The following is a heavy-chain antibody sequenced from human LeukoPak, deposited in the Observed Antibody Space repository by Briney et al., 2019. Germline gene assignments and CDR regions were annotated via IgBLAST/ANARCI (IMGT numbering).Heavy chain of an antibody. CDR1: GGSFSGYY. Sequence: SETLSLTRAVYGGSFSGYYWSWIRQPPGKGLEWIGEINHSGSTNYNPSLKSRVTISVDTSKNQFSLKLSSVTAADTAVYYCARDHITMVRGGTGFDYWGQGTLVTVSS. V-gene: IGHV4-34*01. CDR3: ARDHITMVRGGTGFDY. D-gene: IGHD3-10*01. CDR2: INHSGST. J-gene: IGHJ4*02.